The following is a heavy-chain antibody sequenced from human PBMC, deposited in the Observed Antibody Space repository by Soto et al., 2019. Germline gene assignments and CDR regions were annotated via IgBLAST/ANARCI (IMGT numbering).Heavy chain of an antibody. J-gene: IGHJ4*02. CDR2: IYHSGST. V-gene: IGHV4-4*02. D-gene: IGHD6-13*01. CDR1: GGSISSSNW. CDR3: ARGIAASSQGYYFDY. Sequence: QVQLQESGPGLVKPSGTLSLTCAVSGGSISSSNWWSWVRQPPGKGLEWIGEIYHSGSTNYNPARKSRVTISVDTSKNQCSLKLSSVTAADTAVYYCARGIAASSQGYYFDYWGQGTLVTVSS.